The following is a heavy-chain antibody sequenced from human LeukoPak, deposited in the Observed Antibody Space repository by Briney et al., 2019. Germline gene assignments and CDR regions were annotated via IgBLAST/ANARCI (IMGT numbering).Heavy chain of an antibody. CDR3: ARDRYYYYYMDV. CDR2: IYTSGST. V-gene: IGHV4-61*02. Sequence: PSETLSLTCTVSGGSISSGSYYWSWIRQPAGKGLEWIGRIYTSGSTNYNPSLKNRVTISVDTSKNQFSLKLSSVTAADTAVYYCARDRYYYYYMDVWGKGTTVTISS. J-gene: IGHJ6*03. CDR1: GGSISSGSYY.